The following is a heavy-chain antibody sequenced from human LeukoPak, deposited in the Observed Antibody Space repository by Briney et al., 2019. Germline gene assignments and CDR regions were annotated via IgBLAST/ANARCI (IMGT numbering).Heavy chain of an antibody. V-gene: IGHV1-18*01. D-gene: IGHD1-1*01. CDR2: TSAHNDDT. CDR1: GYTFTSYG. J-gene: IGHJ4*02. CDR3: ARDWDSRNDYFDP. Sequence: ASVKVSCKASGYTFTSYGISWVRQARGQGLGWMGWTSAHNDDTNYAETLQGRLTMTTDISTSTAYMELTSLRADDTAVYYCARDWDSRNDYFDPWGQGTLVIVSS.